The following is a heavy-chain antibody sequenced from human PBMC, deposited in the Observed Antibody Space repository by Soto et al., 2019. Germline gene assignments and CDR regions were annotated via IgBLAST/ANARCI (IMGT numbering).Heavy chain of an antibody. CDR1: GFTFSNAW. CDR3: ARLKIPPPTRGAETARGGREV. J-gene: IGHJ6*02. D-gene: IGHD3-10*01. V-gene: IGHV3-66*04. Sequence: GGSLRLSCAASGFTFSNAWMSWVRQAPGKGLEWVSLIQSGGPTYYADSVKGRFTISRDTSENTLYLQMSSLRAEDTAVYYCARLKIPPPTRGAETARGGREVGGQGTTVTVS. CDR2: IQSGGPT.